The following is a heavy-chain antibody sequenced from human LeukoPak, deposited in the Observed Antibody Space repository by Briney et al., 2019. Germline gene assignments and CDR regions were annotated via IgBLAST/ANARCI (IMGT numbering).Heavy chain of an antibody. J-gene: IGHJ4*02. CDR1: GFTFSTYW. Sequence: GGSLRLSCAASGFTFSTYWMSWVRQAPGKGLEWVANIKQDGSEKYYVDSVKGRFTISRDNSKNTLYLQMNSLRAEDTAVYYCARDMIQYSSSFDYWGQGTLVTVSS. CDR2: IKQDGSEK. CDR3: ARDMIQYSSSFDY. D-gene: IGHD6-6*01. V-gene: IGHV3-7*01.